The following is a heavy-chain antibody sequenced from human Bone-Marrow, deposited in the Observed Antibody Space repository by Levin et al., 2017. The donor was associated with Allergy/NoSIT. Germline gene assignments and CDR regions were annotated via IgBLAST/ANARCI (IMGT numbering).Heavy chain of an antibody. CDR3: ASHPPKPEPTRLRNY. Sequence: PGGSLRLSCLGASGFTFSSYEMNWVRQAPGKGLEWVSYISSGGSMIYYTDSVKGRFTVSRDNAKKSLYLQMNSLRAEDTALYYCASHPPKPEPTRLRNYWGQGTLVTVSS. D-gene: IGHD3-16*01. V-gene: IGHV3-48*03. CDR1: GFTFSSYE. J-gene: IGHJ4*02. CDR2: ISSGGSMI.